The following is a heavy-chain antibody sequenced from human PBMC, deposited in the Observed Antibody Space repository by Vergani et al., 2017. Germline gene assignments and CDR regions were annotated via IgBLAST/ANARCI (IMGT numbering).Heavy chain of an antibody. CDR1: GDIFNNYT. CDR3: ARVSPWDNSGWEPVDY. D-gene: IGHD6-19*01. J-gene: IGHJ4*02. Sequence: QVHLEQSGTEVKKPGSSVKVSCKVSGDIFNNYTVTWVRQAPGQGLEWMGRIIPIIRLATSAQKFQDRVKITGDTSTNTVYMEMNNLRSEDTAVYYCARVSPWDNSGWEPVDYWGQGTLVTVSS. V-gene: IGHV1-69*02. CDR2: IIPIIRLA.